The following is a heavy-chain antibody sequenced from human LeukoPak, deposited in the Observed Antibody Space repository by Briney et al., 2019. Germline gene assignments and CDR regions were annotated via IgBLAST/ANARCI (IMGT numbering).Heavy chain of an antibody. CDR1: GGSFSGYY. Sequence: SETLSLTCAVYGGSFSGYYWSWIRQPPGKGLEWIGEIDHSGSTNYNSSLKSRGTISVDTSKNQFSLKLSSVTAADTAVYYCARRTITTSGVVITVGPGYMDVWGKGTTVTVSS. J-gene: IGHJ6*03. V-gene: IGHV4-34*01. CDR3: ARRTITTSGVVITVGPGYMDV. CDR2: IDHSGST. D-gene: IGHD3-3*01.